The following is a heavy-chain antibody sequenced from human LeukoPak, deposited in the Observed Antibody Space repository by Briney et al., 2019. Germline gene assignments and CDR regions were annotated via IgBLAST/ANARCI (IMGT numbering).Heavy chain of an antibody. CDR2: INPSGGST. CDR1: GYTFTSYY. J-gene: IGHJ4*02. D-gene: IGHD4-11*01. V-gene: IGHV1-46*01. Sequence: GASVKVSCKASGYTFTSYYMHWVRQAPGQGLEWMGIINPSGGSTSYAQKFQGRVTMTEDTSTDTAYMELSSLRSEDTAVYYCATLPILQSGDYYFDYWGQGTLVTVSS. CDR3: ATLPILQSGDYYFDY.